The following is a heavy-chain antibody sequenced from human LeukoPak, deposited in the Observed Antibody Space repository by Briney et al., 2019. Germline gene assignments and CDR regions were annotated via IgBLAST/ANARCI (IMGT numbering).Heavy chain of an antibody. Sequence: SMKVSCKASGGTFSSYAISWVRQAPGQGLEWMGGIIPIFGTANYAQKLQGRVTITADESTSTAYMELTSLRSEDTAVYYGARAVAAAGFDYWGQGTLVTVSS. J-gene: IGHJ4*02. D-gene: IGHD6-13*01. CDR3: ARAVAAAGFDY. V-gene: IGHV1-69*01. CDR1: GGTFSSYA. CDR2: IIPIFGTA.